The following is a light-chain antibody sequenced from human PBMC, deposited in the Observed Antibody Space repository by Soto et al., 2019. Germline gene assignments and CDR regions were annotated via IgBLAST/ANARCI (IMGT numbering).Light chain of an antibody. J-gene: IGLJ1*01. CDR1: SSDVGGYNF. CDR2: EVS. CDR3: SSYTSSTTLPYV. Sequence: QSALTQPASVSGSPGQSIIISRTGTSSDVGGYNFVSWSQQHPGKAPKLMIYEVSNRPSGVSYRFSGSKSGNTASLTISGLQAEDEADYYCSSYTSSTTLPYVFGTGTKVTVL. V-gene: IGLV2-14*01.